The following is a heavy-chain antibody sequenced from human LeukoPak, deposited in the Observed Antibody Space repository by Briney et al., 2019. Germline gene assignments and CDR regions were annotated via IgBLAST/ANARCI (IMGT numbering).Heavy chain of an antibody. D-gene: IGHD6-19*01. V-gene: IGHV3-23*01. J-gene: IGHJ4*02. CDR2: ITESGGSA. CDR1: GFTFSSYA. Sequence: SGGSLRLSCAASGFTFSSYAMNWVRQAPGKGLEWVSAITESGGSAYYADSVKGRFTISRDNSKNTLYLQMYGLRAEDTAVYYCARGRSSSGWSNWGQGTQVTVTS. CDR3: ARGRSSSGWSN.